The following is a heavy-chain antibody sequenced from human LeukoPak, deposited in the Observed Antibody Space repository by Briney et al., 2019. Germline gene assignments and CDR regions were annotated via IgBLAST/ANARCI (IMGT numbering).Heavy chain of an antibody. Sequence: GSLRLSCAASGFTFSSYAMSWVRQAPGKGLEWVSAISGSGGSTYYADSVKGRFTISRDNSKNTLYLQMNSLGAEDTAVYYCAKSALEYYYDSSGYDYWGQGTLVTVSS. D-gene: IGHD3-22*01. CDR2: ISGSGGST. J-gene: IGHJ4*02. V-gene: IGHV3-23*01. CDR1: GFTFSSYA. CDR3: AKSALEYYYDSSGYDY.